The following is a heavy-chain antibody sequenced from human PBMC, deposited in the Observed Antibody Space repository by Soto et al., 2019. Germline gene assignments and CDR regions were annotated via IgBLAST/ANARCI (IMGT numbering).Heavy chain of an antibody. D-gene: IGHD3-9*01. CDR1: GYTFTSYG. CDR3: ARAVLRYFDWVTWFDP. J-gene: IGHJ5*02. Sequence: ASVKVSCKASGYTFTSYGISWVPQAPGQGLEWMGWISAYNGNTNYAQKLQGRVTMTTDTSTSTAYMELRSLRSDDTAVYYCARAVLRYFDWVTWFDPWGQGTLVTVSS. CDR2: ISAYNGNT. V-gene: IGHV1-18*04.